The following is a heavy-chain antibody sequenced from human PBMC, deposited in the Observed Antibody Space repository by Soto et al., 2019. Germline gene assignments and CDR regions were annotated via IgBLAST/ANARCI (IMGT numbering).Heavy chain of an antibody. CDR1: GFTFSNYG. Sequence: LRLSCAASGFTFSNYGMHWVRQAPGKGLEWVAIIAYDGTNTYYADSVKGRFTISRDNSKNTLYLQMNSLRDEDTAVYYCAKDDGTFFYDTSGYPLDYWGQGTLVTVSS. J-gene: IGHJ4*02. V-gene: IGHV3-30*18. CDR2: IAYDGTNT. CDR3: AKDDGTFFYDTSGYPLDY. D-gene: IGHD3-22*01.